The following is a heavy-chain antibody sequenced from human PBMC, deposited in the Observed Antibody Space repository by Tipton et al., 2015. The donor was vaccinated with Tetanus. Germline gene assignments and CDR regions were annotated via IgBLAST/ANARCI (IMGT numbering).Heavy chain of an antibody. CDR2: IWYDGSVK. CDR3: ARVKSTTDGSDT. V-gene: IGHV3-33*01. D-gene: IGHD5-24*01. J-gene: IGHJ4*02. Sequence: RSLRLSCTTSGFPFRIYGFHWVRQAPGKGLEWVAVIWYDGSVKSYGDSVKGRFTISRDNDKNTLFLQMNSLRAEDTAVYYCARVKSTTDGSDTWGQGTRVTVAS. CDR1: GFPFRIYG.